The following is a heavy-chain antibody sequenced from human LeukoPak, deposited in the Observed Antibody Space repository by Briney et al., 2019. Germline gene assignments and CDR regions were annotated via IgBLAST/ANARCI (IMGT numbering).Heavy chain of an antibody. Sequence: SETLSLTCTVSGGSISSYYWSWIRQPAGKGLEWIGRIYTSGSTNYNPSLKSRVTISVDTSKNQFSLKLSSVTAADTAVYYCARTGYDIYYYYGMYVWGQGTTVTVSS. CDR2: IYTSGST. CDR1: GGSISSYY. D-gene: IGHD5-12*01. V-gene: IGHV4-4*07. J-gene: IGHJ6*02. CDR3: ARTGYDIYYYYGMYV.